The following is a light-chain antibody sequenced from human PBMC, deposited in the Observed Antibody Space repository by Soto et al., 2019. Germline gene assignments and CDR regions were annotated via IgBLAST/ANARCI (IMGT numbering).Light chain of an antibody. Sequence: EIVMTQSPATLSVSPGERATLSCRASHSIRSNLAWYQQKPGQAPRLLIYGASTRATGVPARFSGSGSGTEFTLTINSLQSEDFAIYYCQHYNNWPPWTFGQGTKVEIK. CDR1: HSIRSN. CDR3: QHYNNWPPWT. CDR2: GAS. J-gene: IGKJ1*01. V-gene: IGKV3-15*01.